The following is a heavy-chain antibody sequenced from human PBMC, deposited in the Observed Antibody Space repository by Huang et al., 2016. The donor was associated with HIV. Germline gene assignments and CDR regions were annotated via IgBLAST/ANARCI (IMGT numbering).Heavy chain of an antibody. CDR2: IYSGGTT. CDR1: GFNVSTNY. Sequence: EVQLVESGGGLIQPGGSLRLSCAASGFNVSTNYMTWVRQAPGKGLEWVSLIYSGGTTYSADSVKGRFTISRDDSENTLYLHMTSLRAGDTAVYYCAKEGDTGAALGYWGQGTLVTVS. V-gene: IGHV3-53*01. D-gene: IGHD2-8*02. J-gene: IGHJ4*02. CDR3: AKEGDTGAALGY.